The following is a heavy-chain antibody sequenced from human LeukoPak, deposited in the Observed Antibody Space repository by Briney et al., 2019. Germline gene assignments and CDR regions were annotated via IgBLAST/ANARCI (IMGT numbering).Heavy chain of an antibody. Sequence: GGSLRLSCAASGHSLIHWVRQAPGQGLVWVSHINGDGSWTSYADSVKGRFTISKDNAKNTVYLQMNNLRAEDTAVYYCVSFYETYWGRGTLVTVSS. V-gene: IGHV3-74*01. CDR1: GHSL. D-gene: IGHD2-2*01. CDR2: INGDGSWT. CDR3: VSFYETY. J-gene: IGHJ4*02.